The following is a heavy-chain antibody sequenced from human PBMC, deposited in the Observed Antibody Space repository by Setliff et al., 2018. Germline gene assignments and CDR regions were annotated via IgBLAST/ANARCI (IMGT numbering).Heavy chain of an antibody. Sequence: ASVKVSCKASGYTFSHSGITWVRQAPGQGLEWMEWISAYTGNTNYAPKLQGRVTMTTDASTSTAYMELRGLTSDDTAVYYCSRLVRYCSKTTCQTASGAELWGQGTLVTISS. D-gene: IGHD2-8*01. CDR1: GYTFSHSG. V-gene: IGHV1-18*01. CDR3: SRLVRYCSKTTCQTASGAEL. CDR2: ISAYTGNT. J-gene: IGHJ4*02.